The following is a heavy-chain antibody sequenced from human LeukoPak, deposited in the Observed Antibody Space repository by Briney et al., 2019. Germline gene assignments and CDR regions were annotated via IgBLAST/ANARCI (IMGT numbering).Heavy chain of an antibody. CDR1: GFTFSSYG. Sequence: PGGSLRLSCAASGFTFSSYGMHWVRQAPGKGLEWVAVISYDGSNKYYADSVKGRFTISRDNSKNTLYLQMNSLRAEDTAVYYCAKDLYPGIAAAGCDYWGQGTLVTVSS. D-gene: IGHD6-13*01. V-gene: IGHV3-30*18. J-gene: IGHJ4*02. CDR2: ISYDGSNK. CDR3: AKDLYPGIAAAGCDY.